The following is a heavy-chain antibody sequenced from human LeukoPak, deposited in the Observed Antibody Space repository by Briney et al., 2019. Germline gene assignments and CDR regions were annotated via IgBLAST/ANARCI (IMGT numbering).Heavy chain of an antibody. Sequence: GGSLRLSCAASGFTFSSYAMSWVRQAPGKGLEWVSAISGIGGSTYYADSVKGRFTISRDNSKNTLYLQMNSLRAEDTAVYYCAKDHVEEWELLFYFDYWGQGTLVTVSS. D-gene: IGHD1-26*01. CDR1: GFTFSSYA. V-gene: IGHV3-23*01. J-gene: IGHJ4*02. CDR3: AKDHVEEWELLFYFDY. CDR2: ISGIGGST.